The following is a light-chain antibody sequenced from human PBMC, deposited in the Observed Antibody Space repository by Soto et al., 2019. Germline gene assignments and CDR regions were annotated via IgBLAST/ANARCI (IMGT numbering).Light chain of an antibody. V-gene: IGKV3-20*01. Sequence: EIVLTQSPGTLSFSPGERATLSCRASQSVRSDSLAWYQQKPGQAPRLLIYGASSRAAGIPDRFSGSGSGTDFTLTVSRLEPEDFALFYCQQYATSPPTFGQGTKVDIK. J-gene: IGKJ2*01. CDR2: GAS. CDR1: QSVRSDS. CDR3: QQYATSPPT.